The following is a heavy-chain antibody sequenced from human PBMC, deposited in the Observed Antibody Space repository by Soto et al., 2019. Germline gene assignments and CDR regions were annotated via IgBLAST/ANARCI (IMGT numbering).Heavy chain of an antibody. CDR2: INWNSGSI. Sequence: EVQLVESGGGLEQPGRSLRLSCAASGFTFDDYAMHWVRQVPGKGLEWVSGINWNSGSIGYGDSVKGRFAISRDNAKNSLQLQMNSLSAEDTAFYYCVKDESINWYSGHFRHWGQGTLVTVSS. CDR3: VKDESINWYSGHFRH. V-gene: IGHV3-9*01. J-gene: IGHJ1*01. CDR1: GFTFDDYA. D-gene: IGHD6-13*01.